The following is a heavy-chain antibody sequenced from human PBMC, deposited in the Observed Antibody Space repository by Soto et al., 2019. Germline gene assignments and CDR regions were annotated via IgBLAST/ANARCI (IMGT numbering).Heavy chain of an antibody. V-gene: IGHV3-74*01. CDR3: ARPGITGTTVDY. CDR2: INMDGSST. D-gene: IGHD1-20*01. CDR1: GFTFSASW. J-gene: IGHJ4*02. Sequence: GGSLRLSCAASGFTFSASWMHWVRQAPGKGLVWVSRINMDGSSTNYADSVKGRFTISRDNAKNTLYLQMNSLRAEDTAVYYCARPGITGTTVDYWGQGTLVTVSS.